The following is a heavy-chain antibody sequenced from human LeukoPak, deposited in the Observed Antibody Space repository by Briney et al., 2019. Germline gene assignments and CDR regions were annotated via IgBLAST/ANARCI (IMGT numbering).Heavy chain of an antibody. CDR2: ISYDGSNK. Sequence: GRSLRLSCAASGFTFSSYAMHWVRQAPGKGLEWVAVISYDGSNKYYADSVKGRFTISRDNSKNTLYLQMNSLRAEDTAVYYCAKASDFWSGPKTSFDYWGQGTLVTVSS. CDR1: GFTFSSYA. D-gene: IGHD3-3*01. J-gene: IGHJ4*02. V-gene: IGHV3-30-3*01. CDR3: AKASDFWSGPKTSFDY.